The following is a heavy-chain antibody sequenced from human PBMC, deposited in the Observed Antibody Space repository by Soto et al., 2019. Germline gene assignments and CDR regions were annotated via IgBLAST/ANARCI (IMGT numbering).Heavy chain of an antibody. CDR3: LGYCSGGSCYSRGY. CDR1: GYSFTSHA. J-gene: IGHJ4*02. V-gene: IGHV1-3*01. CDR2: INAGNGNT. Sequence: GASVKVSCKASGYSFTSHAMHWVRQAPGQRLEWMGWINAGNGNTKNSQKNQGRVTITRDTSASTAYMELSSLRSEDTAVYYCLGYCSGGSCYSRGYWGQGTLVTVSS. D-gene: IGHD2-15*01.